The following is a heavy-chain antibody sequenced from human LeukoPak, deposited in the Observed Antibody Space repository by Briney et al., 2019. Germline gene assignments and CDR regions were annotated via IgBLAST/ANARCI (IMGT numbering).Heavy chain of an antibody. D-gene: IGHD3-3*01. V-gene: IGHV1-18*01. CDR3: ARGPYYDSWSGAGY. CDR2: IATYNGNT. J-gene: IGHJ4*02. Sequence: ASVKVSCKASGYTFRDFGISWVRQAPGQGLEWMGWIATYNGNTNYIQKLQGRVTMTTDTSTSTAYMELRSLRSDDTAVYYCARGPYYDSWSGAGYWGQGTLVTVSS. CDR1: GYTFRDFG.